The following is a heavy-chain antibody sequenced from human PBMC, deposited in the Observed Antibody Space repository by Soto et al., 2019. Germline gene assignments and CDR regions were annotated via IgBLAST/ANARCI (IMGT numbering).Heavy chain of an antibody. CDR1: GYTFTSYG. V-gene: IGHV1-18*01. Sequence: ASVKVSCKASGYTFTSYGISWVRQAPGQGLEWKGWISAYNVNTNYAQKLQGRVTMTTDTSTSTAYLELRSLRSDDTAVYYCARLTRYCSGGSCYLGKAFDIWGQGTMVTVSS. J-gene: IGHJ3*02. D-gene: IGHD2-15*01. CDR3: ARLTRYCSGGSCYLGKAFDI. CDR2: ISAYNVNT.